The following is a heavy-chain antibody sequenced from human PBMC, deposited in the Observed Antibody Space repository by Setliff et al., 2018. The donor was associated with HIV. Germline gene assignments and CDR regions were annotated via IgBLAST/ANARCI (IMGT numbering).Heavy chain of an antibody. CDR1: GGSISSYY. D-gene: IGHD3-10*01. V-gene: IGHV4-4*08. Sequence: ASETLSLTCTVSGGSISSYYWSWIRQPPGKALEWIGYTYTSGSTNYNPSLKSRVTISIDTSKKQFSLRLTSVTAADSAVYYCARESYGSGTYDYWGQGTLVTVSS. J-gene: IGHJ4*02. CDR2: TYTSGST. CDR3: ARESYGSGTYDY.